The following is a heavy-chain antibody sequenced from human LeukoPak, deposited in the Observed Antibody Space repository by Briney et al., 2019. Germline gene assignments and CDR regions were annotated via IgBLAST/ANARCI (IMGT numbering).Heavy chain of an antibody. V-gene: IGHV3-64*01. CDR1: GFTFSSYA. Sequence: SGGSLRLSCAASGFTFSSYAMHWVRQAPGKGLEYVSAISSNGGSTYYANSVKGRFTISRDNSKNTLYLQMGSLRAEDMAVYYCARAIGSACSSTSCYFDYWGQGTLVTVSS. D-gene: IGHD2-2*01. CDR2: ISSNGGST. J-gene: IGHJ4*02. CDR3: ARAIGSACSSTSCYFDY.